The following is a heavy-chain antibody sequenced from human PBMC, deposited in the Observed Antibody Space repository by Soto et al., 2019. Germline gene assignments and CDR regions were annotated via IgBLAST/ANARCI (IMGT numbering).Heavy chain of an antibody. V-gene: IGHV3-30-3*01. Sequence: QVQLVESGGGVVQPGRSLRLSCAASGFTFSSYAMHWVRQAPGKGLEWVAVISYDGSNKYYADSVKGRFTISRDNSKNTLYLQMNSLRAEDTAVYYCARFPIAAAGTPLSVGYWGQGTLVTVSS. CDR3: ARFPIAAAGTPLSVGY. D-gene: IGHD6-13*01. CDR2: ISYDGSNK. J-gene: IGHJ4*02. CDR1: GFTFSSYA.